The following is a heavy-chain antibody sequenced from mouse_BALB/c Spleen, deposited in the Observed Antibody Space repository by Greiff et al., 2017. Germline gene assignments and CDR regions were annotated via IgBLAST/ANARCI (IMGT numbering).Heavy chain of an antibody. J-gene: IGHJ4*01. D-gene: IGHD1-1*01. CDR3: ARGDDGSSVPSDYAMDD. CDR2: IDPANGNT. CDR1: GFNIKDTY. V-gene: IGHV14-3*02. Sequence: VQLQQSGAELVKPGASVKLSCTASGFNIKDTYMHWVKQRPEQGLEWIGRIDPANGNTKYDPKFQGKATITAATSSNTAYLQLSSLTSEDTAVYYGARGDDGSSVPSDYAMDDWGEGTSVTGSS.